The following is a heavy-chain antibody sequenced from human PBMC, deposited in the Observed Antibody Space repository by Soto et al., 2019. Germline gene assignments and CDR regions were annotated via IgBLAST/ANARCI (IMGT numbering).Heavy chain of an antibody. CDR1: GFTFSSYA. CDR3: AKFDGVAGTGNYYYYYGMDV. CDR2: ISGSGGST. V-gene: IGHV3-23*01. D-gene: IGHD6-19*01. Sequence: GGSLRLSCAASGFTFSSYAMSWVRQAPGKGLEWVSAISGSGGSTYYADSVKGRFTISRDNSKNTLYLQMNSLRAEDTAVYYCAKFDGVAGTGNYYYYYGMDVWGQGTTVTVSS. J-gene: IGHJ6*02.